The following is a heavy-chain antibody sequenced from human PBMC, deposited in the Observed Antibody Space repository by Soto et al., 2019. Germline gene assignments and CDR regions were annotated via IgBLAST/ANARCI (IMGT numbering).Heavy chain of an antibody. J-gene: IGHJ5*02. CDR2: ISGSTDNT. Sequence: LGLSCAASGFTFSSYMMTWVRQAPGKGLEWVSSISGSTDNTYYADSVKGRFTISRDNSKNTLYLQMSSLRAEDTAVYYCARDSSAWPTWGQGALVTVSS. V-gene: IGHV3-23*01. CDR3: ARDSSAWPT. D-gene: IGHD6-19*01. CDR1: GFTFSSYM.